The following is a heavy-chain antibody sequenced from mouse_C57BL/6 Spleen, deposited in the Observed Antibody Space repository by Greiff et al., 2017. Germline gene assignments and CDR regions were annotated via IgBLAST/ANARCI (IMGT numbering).Heavy chain of an antibody. CDR3: ARGGGHYYAMDY. Sequence: QVQLQQPGAELVRPGSSVKLSCKASGYTFTSYWMDWVKQRPGQGLEWIGNIYPSDSETHYNQKFKDKATLTVDKSSSTAYMQLSSLTSEDSAVYYCARGGGHYYAMDYWGQGTSVTVSS. D-gene: IGHD3-3*01. CDR2: IYPSDSET. V-gene: IGHV1-61*01. CDR1: GYTFTSYW. J-gene: IGHJ4*01.